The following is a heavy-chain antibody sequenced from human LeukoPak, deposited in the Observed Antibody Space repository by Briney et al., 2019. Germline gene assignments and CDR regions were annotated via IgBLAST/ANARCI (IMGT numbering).Heavy chain of an antibody. D-gene: IGHD2-2*02. CDR2: IYYSGST. CDR1: GGSISSSSYY. J-gene: IGHJ4*02. CDR3: ARHPPGYCSSTSCYTGMGNFDY. V-gene: IGHV4-39*01. Sequence: SETLSLTCTVSGGSISSSSYYWGWIRQPPGKGLEWIGSIYYSGSTYYNPSLKSRVTISVDTSKNQFSLKLSSVTAADMAVYYCARHPPGYCSSTSCYTGMGNFDYWGQGTLVTVSS.